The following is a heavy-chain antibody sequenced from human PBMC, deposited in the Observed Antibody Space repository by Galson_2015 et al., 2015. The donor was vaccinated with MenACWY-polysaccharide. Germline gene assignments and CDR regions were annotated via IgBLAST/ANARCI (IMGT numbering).Heavy chain of an antibody. V-gene: IGHV3-64*01. CDR1: GFTFSSYA. Sequence: SLRLSCAASGFTFSSYAMHWVRQAPGKGLEYVSAISSNGGSTYYANSVKGRFTISRDKSKNTLYLQMDNLRAEDMAVYYCARNAGTTRAYDYWGQGTLVTVSS. D-gene: IGHD2/OR15-2a*01. J-gene: IGHJ4*02. CDR2: ISSNGGST. CDR3: ARNAGTTRAYDY.